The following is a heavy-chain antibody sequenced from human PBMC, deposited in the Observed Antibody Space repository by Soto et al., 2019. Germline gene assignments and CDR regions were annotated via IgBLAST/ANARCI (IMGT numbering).Heavy chain of an antibody. CDR2: IKHSGSP. CDR1: GGSLSGYY. CDR3: PTYQGTCSRTNCYGAFDI. D-gene: IGHD2-2*01. V-gene: IGHV4-34*01. Sequence: SETLSLTCAVYGGSLSGYYCSWIRQPPGKGLEWIGEIKHSGSPTYNPSLKSRVTISVDTSKNQFSLKLGSVTAADTAVYYCPTYQGTCSRTNCYGAFDIWGQGTMGTVAS. J-gene: IGHJ3*02.